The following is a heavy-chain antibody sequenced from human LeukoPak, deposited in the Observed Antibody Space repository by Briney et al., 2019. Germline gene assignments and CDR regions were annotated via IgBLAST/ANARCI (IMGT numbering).Heavy chain of an antibody. J-gene: IGHJ4*02. Sequence: PSETLSLTCTVSGYSISSGYYWGWIRQPPGKGLEWIGSIYHSGSTYYNPSLKSRVTVSVDTSKNQFSLKLSSVTAADTAVYYCARAFDFWSSYPLGYWGQGALVTVSS. CDR2: IYHSGST. CDR1: GYSISSGYY. V-gene: IGHV4-38-2*02. D-gene: IGHD3-3*01. CDR3: ARAFDFWSSYPLGY.